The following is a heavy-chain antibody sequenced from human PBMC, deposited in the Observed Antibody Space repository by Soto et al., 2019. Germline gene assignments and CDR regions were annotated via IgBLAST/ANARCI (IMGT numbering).Heavy chain of an antibody. CDR2: ISYDGSNK. J-gene: IGHJ6*02. V-gene: IGHV3-30-3*01. D-gene: IGHD2-2*01. Sequence: QVQLVESGGGVVQPGRSLRLSCAASGFTFSSYAMHWVRQAPGKGLEWVAVISYDGSNKYYADSVKGRFTISRDNSKNTLYLQMNSLRAEDTAVYYCARDDRGHAVVPAALTLYYYYYGMDVWGQGTTVTVSS. CDR3: ARDDRGHAVVPAALTLYYYYYGMDV. CDR1: GFTFSSYA.